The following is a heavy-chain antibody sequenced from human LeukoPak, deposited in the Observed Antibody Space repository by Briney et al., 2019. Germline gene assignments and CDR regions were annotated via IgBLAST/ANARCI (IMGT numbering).Heavy chain of an antibody. CDR1: GFTFSSYG. CDR2: IWSDGSSN. D-gene: IGHD6-13*01. V-gene: IGHV3-33*01. Sequence: GSLILSCAASGFTFSSYGMHWVRQAPGKGLEWVAVIWSDGSSNHYADSVKGRFTISRDNSKNTLYLQMSSLRAEDTALYYCARGQPPSYYDMDVWGQGTTVTVSS. CDR3: ARGQPPSYYDMDV. J-gene: IGHJ6*02.